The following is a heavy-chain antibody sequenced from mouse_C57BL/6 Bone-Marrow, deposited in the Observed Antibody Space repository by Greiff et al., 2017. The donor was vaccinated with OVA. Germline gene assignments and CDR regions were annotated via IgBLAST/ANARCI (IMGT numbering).Heavy chain of an antibody. J-gene: IGHJ1*03. Sequence: EVQGVESGPELVKPGASVKISCKASGYSFTGYYMNWVKQSPEKSLEWIGEINPSTGGTTYNQKFKAKATLTVDKSSSTAYMQLKSLTSEDSAVYYCARSYYSNLGDWYFDVWGTGTTVTVSS. V-gene: IGHV1-42*01. D-gene: IGHD2-5*01. CDR1: GYSFTGYY. CDR2: INPSTGGT. CDR3: ARSYYSNLGDWYFDV.